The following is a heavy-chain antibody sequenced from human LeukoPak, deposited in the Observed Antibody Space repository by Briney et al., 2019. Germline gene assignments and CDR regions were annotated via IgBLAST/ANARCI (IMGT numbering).Heavy chain of an antibody. D-gene: IGHD5-24*01. Sequence: PSETLSLTCTVSSGSVSSSSYYWGWIRQPPGKGLEWIGNIYYSGSTYYNPSLKRRVTISVETSKNQFSLKLSSVTAADTAVYYCARQEKGRKRSDYWGQGSLVTVSS. J-gene: IGHJ4*02. CDR1: SGSVSSSSYY. V-gene: IGHV4-39*01. CDR2: IYYSGST. CDR3: ARQEKGRKRSDY.